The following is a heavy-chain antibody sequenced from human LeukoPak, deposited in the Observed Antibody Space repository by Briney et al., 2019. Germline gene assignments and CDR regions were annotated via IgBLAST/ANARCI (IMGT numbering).Heavy chain of an antibody. CDR2: ISYDGSNK. CDR1: GFTFSSYA. V-gene: IGHV3-30*14. D-gene: IGHD6-25*01. CDR3: ARERGHLDY. J-gene: IGHJ4*02. Sequence: GRSLRLSCAASGFTFSSYAMHWVRQAPGKGLEWVAVISYDGSNKYYADSVKGRFTISRDNSKNTLYLQMNSLRAEDTAVYYCARERGHLDYWGQGTLVTVSS.